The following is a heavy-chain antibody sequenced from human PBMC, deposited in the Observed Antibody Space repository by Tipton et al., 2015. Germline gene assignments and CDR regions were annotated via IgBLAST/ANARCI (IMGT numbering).Heavy chain of an antibody. Sequence: TLSLTCNVSGDSISNSHNFWSWIRQSPGKGLEWIGSVVYRGGTYYSPLLKSRVTISVDTSKNQFSLKLSSVTAADTAVYYCARSYYYGSGSSYYYYGMDVWGQGTMVTVSS. CDR1: GDSISNSHNF. V-gene: IGHV4-39*01. D-gene: IGHD3-10*01. J-gene: IGHJ6*02. CDR3: ARSYYYGSGSSYYYYGMDV. CDR2: VVYRGGT.